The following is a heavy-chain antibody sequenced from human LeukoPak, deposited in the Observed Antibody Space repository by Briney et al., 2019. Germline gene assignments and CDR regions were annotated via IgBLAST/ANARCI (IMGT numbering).Heavy chain of an antibody. D-gene: IGHD5-12*01. CDR3: ARAMVATNWYFDY. Sequence: GGSLRLSCAASGFTFSTYTMNWVRQAPGKGLEWVSSISSSSSDIYYADSVKGRFTISRDNAKNSLYLQMNSLRAEDRAVYYCARAMVATNWYFDYWGQGPLVTVSS. CDR2: ISSSSSDI. V-gene: IGHV3-21*01. CDR1: GFTFSTYT. J-gene: IGHJ4*02.